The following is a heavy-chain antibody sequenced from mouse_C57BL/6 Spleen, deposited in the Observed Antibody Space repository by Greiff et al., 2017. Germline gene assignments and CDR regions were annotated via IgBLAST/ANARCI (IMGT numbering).Heavy chain of an antibody. V-gene: IGHV1-59*01. CDR2: IDPSDSYT. Sequence: VQLQQPGAELVRPGTSVKLSCKASGYTFTSYWMHWVKQRPGQGLEWIGVIDPSDSYTNYNQKFKGKATLTVDTSSSTAYMQRSSLTSEDSAVYYCARSSITAVVATDYAMDYWGQGTSVTVSA. CDR3: ARSSITAVVATDYAMDY. D-gene: IGHD1-1*01. J-gene: IGHJ4*01. CDR1: GYTFTSYW.